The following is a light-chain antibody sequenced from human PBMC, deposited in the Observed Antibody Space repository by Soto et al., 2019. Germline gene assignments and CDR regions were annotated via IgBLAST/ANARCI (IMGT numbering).Light chain of an antibody. CDR1: QGIISA. J-gene: IGKJ4*01. CDR3: QQYNSYHLT. V-gene: IGKV1-13*02. Sequence: AIQLTQSPSSLCASVGDRVTITCRASQGIISALGWYQQKPGKVPKLLIYKTSNLESGVPSRFSGSGYGKDFDLTVRGLKPKDIATYDCQQYNSYHLTFGEENKV. CDR2: KTS.